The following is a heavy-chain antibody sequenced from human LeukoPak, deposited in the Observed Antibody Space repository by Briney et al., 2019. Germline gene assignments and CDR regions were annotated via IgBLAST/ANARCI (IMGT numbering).Heavy chain of an antibody. D-gene: IGHD6-19*01. CDR2: IYYSGST. CDR1: GGSISSYY. J-gene: IGHJ4*02. V-gene: IGHV4-59*01. CDR3: ARGGGPRAVSDPFDY. Sequence: SETLSLTCTVSGGSISSYYWSWIRQPPGKGLEWIGYIYYSGSTNYNPSLKSRVTISVDTSKNQFSLKLSSVTAADTAVYYCARGGGPRAVSDPFDYWGQGTLVTVSS.